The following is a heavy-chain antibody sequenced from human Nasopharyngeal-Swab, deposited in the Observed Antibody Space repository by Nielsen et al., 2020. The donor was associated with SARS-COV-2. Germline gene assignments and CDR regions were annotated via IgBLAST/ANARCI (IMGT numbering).Heavy chain of an antibody. CDR1: GFTFSSYW. Sequence: GESLKISCAASGFTFSSYWMSWVRQAPGKGLEWVAHIKQGGIQQYYVDSVKGRFTISRDNAKNSLYLQMNSLRADDTAVYYCTRYCSTTSCPRGFDYWGQGTLVTVSS. V-gene: IGHV3-7*01. D-gene: IGHD2-2*01. CDR3: TRYCSTTSCPRGFDY. CDR2: IKQGGIQQ. J-gene: IGHJ4*02.